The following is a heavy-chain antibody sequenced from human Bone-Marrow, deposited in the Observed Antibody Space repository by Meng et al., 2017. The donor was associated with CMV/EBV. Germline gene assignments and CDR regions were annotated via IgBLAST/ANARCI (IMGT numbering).Heavy chain of an antibody. V-gene: IGHV4-39*07. D-gene: IGHD2-15*01. CDR2: IHYSGNL. CDR3: AKTDGAAAVLYAFDV. Sequence: SETLSLTCTVSGGSISSSSYYWGWIRQPPGKGLEWIGYIHYSGNLYYNPSLKSRVTMSLSTSNNHFSLKLTSLTAVDTAVYYCAKTDGAAAVLYAFDVWGRGTMVTV. CDR1: GGSISSSSYY. J-gene: IGHJ3*01.